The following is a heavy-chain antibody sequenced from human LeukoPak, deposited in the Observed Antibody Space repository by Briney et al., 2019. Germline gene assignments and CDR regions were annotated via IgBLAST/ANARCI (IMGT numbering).Heavy chain of an antibody. CDR2: IYPGDSDT. CDR3: ARHSRDGYNYWFDP. J-gene: IGHJ5*02. CDR1: GYSFTNYW. V-gene: IGHV5-51*01. D-gene: IGHD5-24*01. Sequence: GESLKISCKGSGYSFTNYWIGWVRQMPGKGLEWMGMIYPGDSDTRYGPSFQGQVTISTDKSISTAYLQWSSLKASDTAMYYCARHSRDGYNYWFDPWGQGTLVTVSS.